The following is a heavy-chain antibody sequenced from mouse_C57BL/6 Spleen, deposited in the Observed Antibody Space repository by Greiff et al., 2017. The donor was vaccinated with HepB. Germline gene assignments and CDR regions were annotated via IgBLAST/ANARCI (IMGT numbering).Heavy chain of an antibody. Sequence: QVQLKESGPELVKPGASVKISCKASGYAFSSSWMNWVKQRPGKGLEWIGRIYPGDGDTNYNGKFKGKATLTADKSSSTAYMQLSSLTSEDSAVYCCARAEWYFDVWGTGTTVTVSS. CDR1: GYAFSSSW. J-gene: IGHJ1*03. CDR3: ARAEWYFDV. V-gene: IGHV1-82*01. CDR2: IYPGDGDT.